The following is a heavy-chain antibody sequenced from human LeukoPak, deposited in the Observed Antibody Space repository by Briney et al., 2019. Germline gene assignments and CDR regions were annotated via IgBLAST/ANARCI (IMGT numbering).Heavy chain of an antibody. Sequence: PGGSLRLSCAVSGFIFRSNWMSWVRQAPGKGLEWVANIKQDGSERYYVDSVKGRFTISRDNAKNSLYLQMNSLRAEDTAVYYCARVLRYFDWLTDYFDYWGQGTLVTVSS. CDR1: GFIFRSNW. CDR2: IKQDGSER. CDR3: ARVLRYFDWLTDYFDY. D-gene: IGHD3-9*01. V-gene: IGHV3-7*01. J-gene: IGHJ4*01.